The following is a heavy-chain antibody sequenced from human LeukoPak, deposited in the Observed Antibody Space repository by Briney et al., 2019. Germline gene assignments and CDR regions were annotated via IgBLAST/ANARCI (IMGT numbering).Heavy chain of an antibody. CDR1: GFTFSSYA. V-gene: IGHV3-30-3*01. CDR2: ISYDGSNK. CDR3: AREPATVVPAAMSGYYYYYMDV. J-gene: IGHJ6*03. Sequence: PGGSLRLSCAASGFTFSSYAMHWVRQAPGKGLEWVAVISYDGSNKYYADSVKGRFTISRDNSKNTLYLQMNSLRAEDTAVYYCAREPATVVPAAMSGYYYYYMDVWGKGTTVTVSS. D-gene: IGHD2-2*01.